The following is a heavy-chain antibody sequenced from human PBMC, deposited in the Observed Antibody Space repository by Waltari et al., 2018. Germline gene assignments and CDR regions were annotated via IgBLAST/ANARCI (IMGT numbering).Heavy chain of an antibody. D-gene: IGHD2-21*01. CDR3: AKPESYPMTLVINAYFDY. CDR1: GFTFRNYD. J-gene: IGHJ4*02. V-gene: IGHV3-23*01. Sequence: EVQLLESGGALVQPGESLRLSCAASGFTFRNYDMTWVRQAPGKGLEWVVHISTGGGITYYADSVKGRFTISRDNSKNTLYLQMNGLRAEDTAVYYCAKPESYPMTLVINAYFDYWGQGTLVTVSS. CDR2: ISTGGGIT.